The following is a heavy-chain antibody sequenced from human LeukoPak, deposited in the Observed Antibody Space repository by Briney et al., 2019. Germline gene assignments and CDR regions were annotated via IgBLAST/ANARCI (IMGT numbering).Heavy chain of an antibody. V-gene: IGHV3-7*01. J-gene: IGHJ6*02. D-gene: IGHD3-10*01. CDR1: GFTFSSYW. Sequence: GGSLRLSCAASGFTFSSYWMSWVRQAPGKGLEWVANIKQDGSEKYYVDSVKGRFTISRDNAKNSLYLQMNSLRAEDTAVYYCARDQIGGSRASHFYYGMDVWGQGTTVTVSS. CDR2: IKQDGSEK. CDR3: ARDQIGGSRASHFYYGMDV.